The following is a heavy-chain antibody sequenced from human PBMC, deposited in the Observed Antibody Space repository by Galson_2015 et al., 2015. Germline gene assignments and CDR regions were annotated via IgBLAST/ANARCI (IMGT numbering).Heavy chain of an antibody. J-gene: IGHJ4*02. CDR1: GFTFSIYG. CDR2: IKQDGSEK. D-gene: IGHD2-8*01. V-gene: IGHV3-7*03. Sequence: SLRLSCAASGFTFSIYGMSWVRQAPGKGLEWVSNIKQDGSEKYYMDSVKGRFTISRDNAKKSLYLQLNILRAEDTAVYYCASCIHGFDHWGQRPPVTVSS. CDR3: ASCIHGFDH.